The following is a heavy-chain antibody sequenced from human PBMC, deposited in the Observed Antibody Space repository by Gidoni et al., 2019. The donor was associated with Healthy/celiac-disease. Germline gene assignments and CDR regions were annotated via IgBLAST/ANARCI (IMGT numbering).Heavy chain of an antibody. Sequence: VQLLGFVGGLVEPGGSLVLSCVSSGFRFCLHAMSWVRQAPGKGLEWVSAISGSGGSTYYADSVKGRFTISRDNSKNTLYLQMNSLRAEDTAVYYCAKDLFPGIAVAATLDYWGQGTLVTVSS. CDR3: AKDLFPGIAVAATLDY. CDR1: GFRFCLHA. J-gene: IGHJ4*02. D-gene: IGHD6-19*01. CDR2: ISGSGGST. V-gene: IGHV3-23*01.